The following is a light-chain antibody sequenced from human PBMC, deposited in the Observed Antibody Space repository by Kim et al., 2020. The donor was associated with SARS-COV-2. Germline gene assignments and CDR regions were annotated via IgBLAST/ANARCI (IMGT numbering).Light chain of an antibody. Sequence: ATINCKSSQSVLYSSNNKNYLAWYQQKPGQPPKLLIYWASTRESGVPDRFSGGGSGTDFTLTISSLQAEDVAVYYCQQYYSTPYTFGQGTKLEI. J-gene: IGKJ2*01. CDR3: QQYYSTPYT. CDR2: WAS. V-gene: IGKV4-1*01. CDR1: QSVLYSSNNKNY.